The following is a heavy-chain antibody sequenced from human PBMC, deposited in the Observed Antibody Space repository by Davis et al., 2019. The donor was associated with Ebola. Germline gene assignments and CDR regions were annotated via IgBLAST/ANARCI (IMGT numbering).Heavy chain of an antibody. J-gene: IGHJ3*02. CDR1: GYTFTSHD. V-gene: IGHV1-8*01. CDR2: MNPNSGNT. Sequence: ASVKVSCKASGYTFTSHDINWVRQATGQGLEWVGWMNPNSGNTGYAQKFQGSVTMTRDTSTSTVYMELSSLRSEDTAVYYCARARSGGSNVYYGRAFDIWGQGTMVTVSS. CDR3: ARARSGGSNVYYGRAFDI. D-gene: IGHD3-16*01.